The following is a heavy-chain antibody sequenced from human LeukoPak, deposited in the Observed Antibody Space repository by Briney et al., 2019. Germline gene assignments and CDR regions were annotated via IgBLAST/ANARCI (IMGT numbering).Heavy chain of an antibody. Sequence: GGSLRLSCAASGFTFSSYAMTWVRQAPGKGLEWVSVISGSGGSTYYADSVKGRFTISRDNSKNTLFLQMNSLRVEDTAVYYCAKSYSSGWIYYFDSWGQGTLVTVSS. D-gene: IGHD6-19*01. J-gene: IGHJ4*02. CDR2: ISGSGGST. CDR3: AKSYSSGWIYYFDS. V-gene: IGHV3-23*01. CDR1: GFTFSSYA.